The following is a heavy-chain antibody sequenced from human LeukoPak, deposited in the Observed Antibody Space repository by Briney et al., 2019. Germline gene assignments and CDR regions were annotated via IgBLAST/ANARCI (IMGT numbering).Heavy chain of an antibody. CDR1: GYTFTSYY. J-gene: IGHJ5*01. Sequence: ASVKVSCKASGYTFTSYYMHWVRQAPGQGLEWMGIINPSGGSTSYAQKFQGRVTMTRDMSTSTVYMELSSLRSEDTAVYYCARDLSSIAVAGWNWFDSWGQGTLVTVSS. V-gene: IGHV1-46*01. CDR3: ARDLSSIAVAGWNWFDS. CDR2: INPSGGST. D-gene: IGHD6-19*01.